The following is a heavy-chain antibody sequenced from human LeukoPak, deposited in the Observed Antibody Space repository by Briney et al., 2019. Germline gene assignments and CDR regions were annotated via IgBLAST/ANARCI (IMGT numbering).Heavy chain of an antibody. CDR2: IYTSGST. CDR1: GGSISSGSYY. D-gene: IGHD2-15*01. CDR3: ARGFDGGVAPARLDY. J-gene: IGHJ4*02. Sequence: SETLSLTCTVSGGSISSGSYYWSWIRQPAGKGLEWIGRIYTSGSTNYNPSLKSRVTISVDTSENQFSLKLSSVTAADTAVYYCARGFDGGVAPARLDYWGQGTLVTVSS. V-gene: IGHV4-61*02.